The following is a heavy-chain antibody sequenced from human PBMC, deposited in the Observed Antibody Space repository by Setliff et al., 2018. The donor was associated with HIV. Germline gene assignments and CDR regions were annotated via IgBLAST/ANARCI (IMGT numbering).Heavy chain of an antibody. J-gene: IGHJ4*02. CDR1: GFTFSGSA. Sequence: GGSLRLSCAVSGFTFSGSAMHWVRQASGKGLEWVGRTRSKANSYATEYAASVKGRFTISRDDSKNTAHLQMNSLKTDDTAMYYCTRRGYSYGYTSDYWGQGTLVTVSS. CDR2: TRSKANSYAT. D-gene: IGHD5-18*01. CDR3: TRRGYSYGYTSDY. V-gene: IGHV3-73*01.